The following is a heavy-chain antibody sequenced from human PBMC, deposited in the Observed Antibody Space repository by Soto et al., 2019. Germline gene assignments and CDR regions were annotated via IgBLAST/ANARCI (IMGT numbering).Heavy chain of an antibody. V-gene: IGHV1-46*01. CDR3: ARDVAVASTRVSLYYYYGMDV. CDR2: INPSGGST. D-gene: IGHD6-19*01. J-gene: IGHJ6*02. Sequence: ASVKVSCKASGYTFTSYYMHWVRQAPGQGLEWMGIINPSGGSTSYAQKFQGRVTMTRDTSTSTVYMELSSLRSEDTAVYYCARDVAVASTRVSLYYYYGMDVWGQGTTVTVSS. CDR1: GYTFTSYY.